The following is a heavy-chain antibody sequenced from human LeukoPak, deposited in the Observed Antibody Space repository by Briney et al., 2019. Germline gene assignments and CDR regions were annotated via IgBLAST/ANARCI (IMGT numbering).Heavy chain of an antibody. CDR1: GFTFSSYW. CDR3: ATTRRDWVYFDY. D-gene: IGHD3-9*01. V-gene: IGHV3-7*01. J-gene: IGHJ4*02. Sequence: GESLRLSCAASGFTFSSYWMSWVRQAPGKGLEWVANIKQDGSEKYYVDSVKGRFTISRDNAKNSVYLQMNSLRAEDTAVYYCATTRRDWVYFDYWGQGTPVTVSS. CDR2: IKQDGSEK.